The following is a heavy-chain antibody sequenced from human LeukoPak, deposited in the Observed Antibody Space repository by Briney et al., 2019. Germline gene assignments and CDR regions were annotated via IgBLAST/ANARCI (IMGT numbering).Heavy chain of an antibody. D-gene: IGHD3-10*01. V-gene: IGHV3-48*03. CDR1: GFTFSSYE. CDR3: ASSRYYYGSGRFSV. Sequence: GGSLRLSCAASGFTFSSYEMNWVRQAPGKGLEWVSYISSSGSTIYYADSVKGRFTISRDNAKNSLYLQMNSLRAEDTAVYYRASSRYYYGSGRFSVWGQGTTVTVSS. J-gene: IGHJ6*02. CDR2: ISSSGSTI.